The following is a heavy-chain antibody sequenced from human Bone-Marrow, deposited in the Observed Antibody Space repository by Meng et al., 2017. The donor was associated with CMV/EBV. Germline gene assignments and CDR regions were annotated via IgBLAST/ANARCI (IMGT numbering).Heavy chain of an antibody. V-gene: IGHV3-11*04. CDR2: ISSSGSTI. Sequence: GGSLRLSCAASGFTFSDYYMSWIRQAPGKGLEWVSYISSSGSTIYYADSVKGRFTISRDNAKNSLYLQMHSLRAEDKAVYYCASPDIVVVPAATLRGVGMDVWGQGTTVTVSS. CDR3: ASPDIVVVPAATLRGVGMDV. CDR1: GFTFSDYY. J-gene: IGHJ6*02. D-gene: IGHD2-2*01.